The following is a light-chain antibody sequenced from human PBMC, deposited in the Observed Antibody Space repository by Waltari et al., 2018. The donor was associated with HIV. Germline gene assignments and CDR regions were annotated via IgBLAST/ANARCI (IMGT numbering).Light chain of an antibody. CDR1: TSNIGRNY. CDR3: AAWGDSLTSFV. V-gene: IGLV1-47*02. CDR2: SNN. Sequence: QSVLTQPPSASETHRQRVTLSCSRRTSNIGRNYVYWSQHLPQTAHTLLIYSNNQRPSGVPDRFSGSKSGTSASLAISGLRSEDEADYYCAAWGDSLTSFVFGTGTKVTVL. J-gene: IGLJ1*01.